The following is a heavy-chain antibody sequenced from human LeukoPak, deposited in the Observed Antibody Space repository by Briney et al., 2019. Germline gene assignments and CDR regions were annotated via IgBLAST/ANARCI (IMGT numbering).Heavy chain of an antibody. D-gene: IGHD1-26*01. Sequence: NPGGSLRLSCAASGFTFSANDMTWVRQAPGKGLEWVSSISSSSSYIFHADSVKGRFTISRDNAKNSLYLQMNSLRAEDTAVYYCARGGSYLSAFDIWGQGTMVTVSS. V-gene: IGHV3-21*04. CDR2: ISSSSSYI. J-gene: IGHJ3*02. CDR1: GFTFSAND. CDR3: ARGGSYLSAFDI.